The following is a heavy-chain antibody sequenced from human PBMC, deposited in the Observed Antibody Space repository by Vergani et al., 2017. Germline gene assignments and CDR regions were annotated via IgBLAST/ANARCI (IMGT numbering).Heavy chain of an antibody. J-gene: IGHJ5*02. CDR3: ARELDGYGSSIAARPWFDP. CDR1: GYTFTGYY. V-gene: IGHV1-2*02. Sequence: QVQLVQSGAEVKKPGASVKVSCKASGYTFTGYYMHWVRQAPGQGLEWMGWINPNSGGTNYAQKFQGRVTITADESTSTAYMELSSLRSEDTAVYYCARELDGYGSSIAARPWFDPWGQGTLVTVSS. D-gene: IGHD6-6*01. CDR2: INPNSGGT.